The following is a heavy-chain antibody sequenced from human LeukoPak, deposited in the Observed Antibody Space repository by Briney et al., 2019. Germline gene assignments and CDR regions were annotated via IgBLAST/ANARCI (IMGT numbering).Heavy chain of an antibody. CDR3: ARDGLAVAGTCGY. Sequence: PGGSLRLSCAASGFTFSSYSMNWVRQAPGKGLEWVSYISSSSSTIYYADSVKGRFTISRDNAKNSLYLQMNSLRAEDTAVCYCARDGLAVAGTCGYWGQGTLVTVSS. D-gene: IGHD6-19*01. CDR1: GFTFSSYS. J-gene: IGHJ4*02. V-gene: IGHV3-48*01. CDR2: ISSSSSTI.